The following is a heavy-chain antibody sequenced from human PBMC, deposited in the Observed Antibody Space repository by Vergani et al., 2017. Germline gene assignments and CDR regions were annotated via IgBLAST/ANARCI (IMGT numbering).Heavy chain of an antibody. Sequence: QMQLVQSGPEVKKPGTSVKVSCKASGFTFTSSAMQWVRQARGQRLEWIGWIVGGSGNTNYAQKLQERVTITRDMSTSTAYMELSSLRSEDTAVYYCAAGGYSDGYGAFDIWGQGTMVTGSS. CDR3: AAGGYSDGYGAFDI. CDR1: GFTFTSSA. J-gene: IGHJ3*02. CDR2: IVGGSGNT. D-gene: IGHD5-18*01. V-gene: IGHV1-58*02.